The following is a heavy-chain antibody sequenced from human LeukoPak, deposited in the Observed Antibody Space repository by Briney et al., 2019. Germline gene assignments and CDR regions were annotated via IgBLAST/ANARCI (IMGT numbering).Heavy chain of an antibody. CDR2: IYHSGST. CDR3: AREGSSGYYYAY. J-gene: IGHJ4*02. Sequence: SETLSLTCAVSGGSISSGGYSWSGIRQPPGKGLEWIGYIYHSGSTYYNPSLKSRVTISVDRSKNQFSLKLSSVTAADTAVYYCAREGSSGYYYAYWGQGTLVTVSS. CDR1: GGSISSGGYS. D-gene: IGHD3-22*01. V-gene: IGHV4-30-2*01.